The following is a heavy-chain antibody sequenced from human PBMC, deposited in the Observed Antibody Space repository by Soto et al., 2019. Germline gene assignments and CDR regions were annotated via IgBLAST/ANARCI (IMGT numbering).Heavy chain of an antibody. CDR2: ISADGSDK. D-gene: IGHD3-3*01. J-gene: IGHJ4*02. Sequence: QVQRVESGGGVVQPGRSLRLSCAASEFTFSNFGMHWVRQAPGKGLEWVAAISADGSDKYFSGSVKGRFTISRDNSKNTLFLQMNSLRVEDTAVYYCVKGSDVARQELDYWGQGTLVTVSS. V-gene: IGHV3-30*18. CDR1: EFTFSNFG. CDR3: VKGSDVARQELDY.